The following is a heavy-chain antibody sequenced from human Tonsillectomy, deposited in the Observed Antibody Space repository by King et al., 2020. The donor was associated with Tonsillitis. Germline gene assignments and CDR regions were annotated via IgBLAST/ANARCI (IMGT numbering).Heavy chain of an antibody. D-gene: IGHD3-16*01. CDR2: IAYDASDE. J-gene: IGHJ2*01. Sequence: QLVQSGGGVVQPGRSLRLSCAASGFTFSNYGMHWVRQAPGKGLEWVALIAYDASDENYADSVKGRFAISRDNSKNTLYLEMNSLRVEDTAVYYCATDGLGLSAWYFDLWGRGTLVTVSS. V-gene: IGHV3-30*03. CDR3: ATDGLGLSAWYFDL. CDR1: GFTFSNYG.